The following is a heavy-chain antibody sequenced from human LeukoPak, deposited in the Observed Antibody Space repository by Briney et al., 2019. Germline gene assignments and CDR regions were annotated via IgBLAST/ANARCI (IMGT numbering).Heavy chain of an antibody. CDR1: GFTFSSYW. J-gene: IGHJ4*02. D-gene: IGHD6-19*01. CDR3: ARRGIISGWYWAYYFDY. V-gene: IGHV3-7*01. Sequence: GGSLRLSCAASGFTFSSYWMSWVRQAPGKGLEWVANIEQDGGETYYVDSVKGRFTISRDNAKNSLSLQMNSLRAEDTAVYYCARRGIISGWYWAYYFDYWGQGTLVTVSS. CDR2: IEQDGGET.